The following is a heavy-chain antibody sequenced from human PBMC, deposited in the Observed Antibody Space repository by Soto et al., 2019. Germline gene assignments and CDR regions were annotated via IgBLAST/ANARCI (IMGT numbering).Heavy chain of an antibody. CDR1: GYTFTGYG. J-gene: IGHJ5*02. Sequence: RASVKVSCKASGYTFTGYGISWVRQAPGQGLEWMGWISAYNGNTNYAQKLQGRVTMTTDTSTSTAYMELRSLRSDDTAVYYCARLMVTADDWFYPWGQGTLVTVSS. CDR3: ARLMVTADDWFYP. D-gene: IGHD2-21*02. CDR2: ISAYNGNT. V-gene: IGHV1-18*01.